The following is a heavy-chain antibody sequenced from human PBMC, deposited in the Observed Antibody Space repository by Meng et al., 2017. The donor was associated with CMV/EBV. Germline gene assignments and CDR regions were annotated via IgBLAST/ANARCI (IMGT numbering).Heavy chain of an antibody. Sequence: GESLKISCAASGFTFSSYGMHWVRQAPGKGLEWVAFIRYDGSNKYYADSVKGRFTISRDNSKNTLYLQMNSLRAEDTAVYYCAKDKEGGPAAYYWGGFDYWGQGTLVTVSS. V-gene: IGHV3-30*02. CDR2: IRYDGSNK. J-gene: IGHJ4*02. D-gene: IGHD2-2*01. CDR1: GFTFSSYG. CDR3: AKDKEGGPAAYYWGGFDY.